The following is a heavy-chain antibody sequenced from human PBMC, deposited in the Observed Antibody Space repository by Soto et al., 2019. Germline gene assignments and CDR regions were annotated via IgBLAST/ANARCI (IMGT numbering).Heavy chain of an antibody. CDR2: INSDGSST. Sequence: PGGSLRLSCAASGFTFSSYWMHWVRQAPGKGLVWVSRINSDGSSTSYADSVKGRFTISRDNAKNTLYLQMNSLRAEDTAVYYCARDPPDSSGYYYYYYGMDVWGQGTTVTSP. CDR3: ARDPPDSSGYYYYYYGMDV. D-gene: IGHD3-22*01. J-gene: IGHJ6*02. V-gene: IGHV3-74*01. CDR1: GFTFSSYW.